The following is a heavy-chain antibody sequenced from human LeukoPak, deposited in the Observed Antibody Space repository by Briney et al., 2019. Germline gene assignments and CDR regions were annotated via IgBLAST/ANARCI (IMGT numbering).Heavy chain of an antibody. CDR1: GGIFSSTA. Sequence: GASVTVSCTASGGIFSSTAISWVRQAPGQGLEWMGGAIPLFGTPTYAQKFQGRVTITADESTGTTYMKLSSLTSEDTAVYYCARDHQGYFDWNYGDIWGQGTMVTVSS. CDR2: AIPLFGTP. CDR3: ARDHQGYFDWNYGDI. J-gene: IGHJ3*02. V-gene: IGHV1-69*13. D-gene: IGHD3-9*01.